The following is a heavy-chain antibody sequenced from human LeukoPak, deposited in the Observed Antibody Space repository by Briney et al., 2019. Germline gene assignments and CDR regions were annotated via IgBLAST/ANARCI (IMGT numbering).Heavy chain of an antibody. V-gene: IGHV4-61*02. CDR3: ARDVAANWQWNWFDP. J-gene: IGHJ5*02. Sequence: SETLSLTCTVSGGSISSGSYYWSWIRQPAGKGLEWIGRIYTSGSTNYNPSLKSRVTISVDTSKNQFSLKLSSVTAADTAVYYCARDVAANWQWNWFDPWGQGTLVTVSS. D-gene: IGHD2-15*01. CDR1: GGSISSGSYY. CDR2: IYTSGST.